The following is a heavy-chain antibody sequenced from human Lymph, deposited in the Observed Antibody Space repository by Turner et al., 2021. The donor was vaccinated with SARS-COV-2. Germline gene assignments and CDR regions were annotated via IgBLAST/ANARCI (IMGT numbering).Heavy chain of an antibody. CDR2: INPNSGGT. J-gene: IGHJ6*02. V-gene: IGHV1-2*02. CDR3: ARDVERYNDFWSGYSGGYGLDV. D-gene: IGHD3-3*01. CDR1: GYTFTGIY. Sequence: QVQLVQSGAEVKKPGASVKVSCKASGYTFTGIYMHWVRQAPGQGLEWMGWINPNSGGTNYAQKFQGRVTMTRDTSISTAYMELSRLRSDDTAVYYCARDVERYNDFWSGYSGGYGLDVWGQGTTVTVSS.